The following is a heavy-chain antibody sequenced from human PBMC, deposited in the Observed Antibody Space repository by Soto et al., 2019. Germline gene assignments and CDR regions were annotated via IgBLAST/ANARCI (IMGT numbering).Heavy chain of an antibody. CDR2: ISSNGDST. D-gene: IGHD3-10*01. CDR1: GFTFGTYT. J-gene: IGHJ4*02. V-gene: IGHV3-64D*06. CDR3: VKSTYYYGPSDY. Sequence: GGSLRLSCSASGFTFGTYTMHWVRQAPGKGLQYVSAISSNGDSTYYADSVKGRFTISRDNSKNTLYLQMSSLRAEDTAVYYCVKSTYYYGPSDYWGQGTLVTVSS.